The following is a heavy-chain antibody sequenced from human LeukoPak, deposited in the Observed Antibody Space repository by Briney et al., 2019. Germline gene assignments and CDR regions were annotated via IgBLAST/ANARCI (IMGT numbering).Heavy chain of an antibody. CDR2: IYYSGST. Sequence: SETLSLTCTVSGGSISSYYWSWIRQPPGKGLEWIGYIYYSGSTYYNPSLKSRVTISVDTSKNQFSLKLSSVTAADTAVYYCARELVVPAAIYYFDYWGQGTLVTVSS. J-gene: IGHJ4*02. CDR3: ARELVVPAAIYYFDY. V-gene: IGHV4-59*12. D-gene: IGHD2-2*01. CDR1: GGSISSYY.